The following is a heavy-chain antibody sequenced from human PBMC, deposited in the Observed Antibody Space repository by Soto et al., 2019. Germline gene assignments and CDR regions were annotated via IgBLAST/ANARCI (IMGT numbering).Heavy chain of an antibody. D-gene: IGHD3-3*01. Sequence: EVQLVESGGGLVKPGGSLRLSCAASGFTFSNAWMNWVRQAPGKGLEWVGRIKSKTDGGTTDYAAPVKGRFTISRDDSKNTLYLQMNSLKTEDTAVYYCTTRFSTLFGVVSGLWGMDVWGQGTTVTVSS. CDR3: TTRFSTLFGVVSGLWGMDV. CDR1: GFTFSNAW. J-gene: IGHJ6*02. V-gene: IGHV3-15*07. CDR2: IKSKTDGGTT.